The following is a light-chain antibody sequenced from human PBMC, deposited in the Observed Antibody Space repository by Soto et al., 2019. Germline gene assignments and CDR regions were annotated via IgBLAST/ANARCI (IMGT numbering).Light chain of an antibody. CDR3: SSYTSSSTVV. Sequence: QSALTQPASVSGSXXXSXTISCTGTSSDVGGYNYVSWYQQHPGKAPKLMIYDVSNRPSGVSNRFSGSKSGNTASLTISGLQAEDEADYYCSSYTSSSTVVFGGGTKLTVL. V-gene: IGLV2-14*01. CDR2: DVS. J-gene: IGLJ2*01. CDR1: SSDVGGYNY.